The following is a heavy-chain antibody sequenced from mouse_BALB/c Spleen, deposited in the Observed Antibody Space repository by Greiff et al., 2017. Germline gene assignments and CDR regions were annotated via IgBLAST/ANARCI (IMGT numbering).Heavy chain of an antibody. D-gene: IGHD1-1*01. CDR1: GYTFTSYW. CDR3: ARGLITTEGYFDV. CDR2: IYPGDGDT. J-gene: IGHJ1*01. Sequence: VQLQQSGAELARPGASVKLSCKASGYTFTSYWMQWVKQRPGQGLEWIGAIYPGDGDTRYTQKFKGKATLTADKSSSTAYMQLSSLASEDSAVYYCARGLITTEGYFDVWGAGTTVTVSS. V-gene: IGHV1-87*01.